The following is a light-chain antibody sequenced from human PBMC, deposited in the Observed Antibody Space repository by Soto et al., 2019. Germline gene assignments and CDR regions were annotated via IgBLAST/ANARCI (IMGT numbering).Light chain of an antibody. J-gene: IGKJ1*01. Sequence: EIVMTQSPATLSVSPGERATLSCRASQSVGSNLAWYQQKPGQAPRLLIYGASTRATGIPASLSGSGSETAFTLTISSLQYEDFAIDFCQQYNNWPPDRTFGQGTKVEIK. CDR3: QQYNNWPPDRT. V-gene: IGKV3-15*01. CDR2: GAS. CDR1: QSVGSN.